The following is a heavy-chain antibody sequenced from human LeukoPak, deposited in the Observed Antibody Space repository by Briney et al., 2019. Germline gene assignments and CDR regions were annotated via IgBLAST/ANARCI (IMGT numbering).Heavy chain of an antibody. V-gene: IGHV3-23*01. CDR2: ITGSGGKT. CDR3: AKRDYYESSGYSPLFDY. J-gene: IGHJ4*02. D-gene: IGHD3-22*01. Sequence: GGSLRLSCAASGFTFSSYAMSWVRQAPGKGLEWVSGITGSGGKTYYADSVKGRFTISRDNSKNTLFLQMNSLRAEDTAVYYCAKRDYYESSGYSPLFDYWGQGTLVTVS. CDR1: GFTFSSYA.